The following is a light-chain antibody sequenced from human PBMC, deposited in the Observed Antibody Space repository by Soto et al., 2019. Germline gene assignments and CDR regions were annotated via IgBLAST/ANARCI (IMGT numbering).Light chain of an antibody. CDR3: SSYSNSGTIYV. V-gene: IGLV2-14*01. J-gene: IGLJ1*01. Sequence: QSALAQPASLSGSPGQSITISRTGTSSDIGAYDYVSWYQQHPGKAPKLMIYAVSHRPSGVSNRFSGSKSGNTASLTISRLQAEDEADYYCSSYSNSGTIYVFGTGTKV. CDR2: AVS. CDR1: SSDIGAYDY.